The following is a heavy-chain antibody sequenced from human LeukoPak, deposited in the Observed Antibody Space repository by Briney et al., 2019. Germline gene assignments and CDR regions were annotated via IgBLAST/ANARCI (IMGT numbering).Heavy chain of an antibody. Sequence: LGGSLRLSCAASGFTFSSYAMSWVRQAPGKGLEWVSAISGSGGSTYYADSVKGRFTISRDNSKNTLYLQMNSLRAEDTAVYYCVRVWGSYRSFDYWGQGTLVTVSS. V-gene: IGHV3-23*01. CDR3: VRVWGSYRSFDY. D-gene: IGHD3-16*02. CDR2: ISGSGGST. J-gene: IGHJ4*02. CDR1: GFTFSSYA.